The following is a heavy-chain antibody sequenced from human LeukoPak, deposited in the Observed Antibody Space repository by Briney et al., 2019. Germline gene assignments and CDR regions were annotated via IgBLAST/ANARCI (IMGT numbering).Heavy chain of an antibody. Sequence: SQTLSLTCAISGDSVSSNSVTWNWIRQSPSRGLEWLGRTYYRSTWYNDYAVSVRGRITVNPDTSKSQFSLHLNSVTPEDTAVYYCARRLTQYDCFDPWGQGILVAVSS. CDR1: GDSVSSNSVT. V-gene: IGHV6-1*01. CDR3: ARRLTQYDCFDP. J-gene: IGHJ5*02. D-gene: IGHD2-2*01. CDR2: TYYRSTWYN.